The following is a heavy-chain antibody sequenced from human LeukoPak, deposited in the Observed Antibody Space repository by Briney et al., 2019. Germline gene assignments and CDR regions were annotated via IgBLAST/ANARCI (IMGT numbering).Heavy chain of an antibody. CDR2: IIGTSEM. CDR3: TRAIIAALGPGPFDI. V-gene: IGHV3-21*06. Sequence: GGSMRLSCAASGFSFSSYTMNWVRLAPGRGLEWVSSIIGTSEMHYADSVKGRFTVSIDNDKNSLFLQLYSLSVEDTAVYYCTRAIIAALGPGPFDIWGQGTVVTVSS. D-gene: IGHD6-13*01. CDR1: GFSFSSYT. J-gene: IGHJ3*02.